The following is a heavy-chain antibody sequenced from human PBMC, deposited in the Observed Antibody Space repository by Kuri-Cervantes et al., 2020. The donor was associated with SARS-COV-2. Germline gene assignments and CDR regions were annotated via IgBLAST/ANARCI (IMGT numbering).Heavy chain of an antibody. V-gene: IGHV5-51*01. Sequence: GGSLRLSCKGSGYSFTSYWIGWVRQMPGKGPEWMGIIYPGDSDTRYSPSFQGQVTISADKSISTAYLQWSSLKASDTAMYYCARRSDGFFDYWGQGTLVTVSS. CDR2: IYPGDSDT. J-gene: IGHJ4*02. D-gene: IGHD5-24*01. CDR1: GYSFTSYW. CDR3: ARRSDGFFDY.